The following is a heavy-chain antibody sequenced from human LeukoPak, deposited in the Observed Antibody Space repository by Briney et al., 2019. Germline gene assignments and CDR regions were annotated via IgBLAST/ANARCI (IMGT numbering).Heavy chain of an antibody. CDR2: IYYSGSA. CDR1: GGSISSSSYY. J-gene: IGHJ4*02. V-gene: IGHV4-39*01. Sequence: SQTLSLTCTVSGGSISSSSYYWGWIRQPPGKGLEWIGSIYYSGSAYYNPSLKSRVTISVDTSKNQFSLKLSSVTAADTAVYYCARIAAAGTTFDYWGQGTLVTVSS. CDR3: ARIAAAGTTFDY. D-gene: IGHD6-13*01.